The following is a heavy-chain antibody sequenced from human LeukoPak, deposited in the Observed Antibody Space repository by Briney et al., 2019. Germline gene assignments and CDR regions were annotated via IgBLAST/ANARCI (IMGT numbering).Heavy chain of an antibody. CDR2: TNPNSGNT. CDR3: ARGTPPYCSGGSCYRFSIPYYYYGMDV. CDR1: GNTFTSYD. D-gene: IGHD2-15*01. V-gene: IGHV1-8*01. J-gene: IGHJ6*02. Sequence: ASVKVSCKASGNTFTSYDINWVRQATGQGLEWMGWTNPNSGNTGYAQKFQGRVTMTRNTSISTAYMELSSLRSEDTAVYYCARGTPPYCSGGSCYRFSIPYYYYGMDVWGQGTTVTVSS.